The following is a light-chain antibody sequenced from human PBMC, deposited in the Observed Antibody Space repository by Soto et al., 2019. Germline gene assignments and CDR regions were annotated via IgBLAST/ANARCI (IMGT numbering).Light chain of an antibody. V-gene: IGLV1-51*01. CDR3: GSWDSCLCAYV. CDR1: SSNIGGNS. Sequence: QSVLTQPPSVSPAPGQKVTISCSGSSSNIGGNSVSWYQQLPGTAPKLLIYDDNKRPSGIPDRFSGSKSGTSATLGITGFETGDEADYYCGSWDSCLCAYVFGTGTKVTVL. J-gene: IGLJ1*01. CDR2: DDN.